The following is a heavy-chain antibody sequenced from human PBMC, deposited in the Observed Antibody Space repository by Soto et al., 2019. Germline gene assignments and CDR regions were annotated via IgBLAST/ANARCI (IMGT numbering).Heavy chain of an antibody. J-gene: IGHJ4*02. CDR2: VYPGDSDT. Sequence: EVQLVQSESEVKKQGESLKISCKVSGYSFVNYWIGWVRQMPGKGLEWMGNVYPGDSDTDYSPSFQGHVTISADKSITTTYLQWSSLQASDTAIYYCARQSLSSSAFDFWGQGTLVIVSS. V-gene: IGHV5-51*01. CDR1: GYSFVNYW. D-gene: IGHD6-13*01. CDR3: ARQSLSSSAFDF.